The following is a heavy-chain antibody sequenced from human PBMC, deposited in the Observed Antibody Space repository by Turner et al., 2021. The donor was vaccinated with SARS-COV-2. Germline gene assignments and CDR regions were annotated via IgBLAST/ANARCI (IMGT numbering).Heavy chain of an antibody. Sequence: QVQLVESGGGVVQTGRSLRLSCAASGFTFSSYGMHWVRQAPGKGLEWVAVIWYAGSYKYYADSVKGRFTISRDNSKNTLYLQMNSLRAEDTALYYCARDGGTGTTFPFFDYWGQGTLVTVSS. D-gene: IGHD1-7*01. J-gene: IGHJ4*02. CDR3: ARDGGTGTTFPFFDY. CDR1: GFTFSSYG. V-gene: IGHV3-33*01. CDR2: IWYAGSYK.